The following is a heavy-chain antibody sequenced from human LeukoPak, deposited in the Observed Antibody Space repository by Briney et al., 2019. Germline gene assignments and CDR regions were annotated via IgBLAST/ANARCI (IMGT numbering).Heavy chain of an antibody. Sequence: GGSLRLSCAVSGFTFDDYAMPGVRQVPGKGLEWVSCISWNSDNIGYADSVKGRFTISRDNAKNSLYLQMNSLRAEDTAVYYCARDFRFLEDYWGQGTLVTVSS. J-gene: IGHJ4*02. CDR2: ISWNSDNI. CDR3: ARDFRFLEDY. CDR1: GFTFDDYA. V-gene: IGHV3-9*01. D-gene: IGHD3-3*01.